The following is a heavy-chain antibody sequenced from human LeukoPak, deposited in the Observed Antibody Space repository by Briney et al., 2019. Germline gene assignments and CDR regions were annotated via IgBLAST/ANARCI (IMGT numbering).Heavy chain of an antibody. V-gene: IGHV4-4*07. J-gene: IGHJ4*02. Sequence: SETLSLTCTVSGGSISSYYWSWIRQPAGKGLEWIGRIYTSGSTNYNPSLKSRVTMSVDTSKNQFSLKLSSVTAADTAVYYCXRAXIAVAGRVHFDYWGQGTLVTVSS. CDR1: GGSISSYY. CDR2: IYTSGST. D-gene: IGHD6-19*01. CDR3: XRAXIAVAGRVHFDY.